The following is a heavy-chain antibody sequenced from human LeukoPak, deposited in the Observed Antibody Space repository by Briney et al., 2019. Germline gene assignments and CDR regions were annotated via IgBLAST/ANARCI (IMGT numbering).Heavy chain of an antibody. CDR3: TKQSFYGDYEFDY. CDR2: IKQDGSEK. Sequence: GGSLRLSCAASGFTFSSYAMHWVRQAPGKGLEWVANIKQDGSEKYYVDSVKGRFTISRDNAKNSLYLQMNSLRAEDTAVYYCTKQSFYGDYEFDYWGQGTLVTVSS. J-gene: IGHJ4*02. D-gene: IGHD4-17*01. CDR1: GFTFSSYA. V-gene: IGHV3-7*01.